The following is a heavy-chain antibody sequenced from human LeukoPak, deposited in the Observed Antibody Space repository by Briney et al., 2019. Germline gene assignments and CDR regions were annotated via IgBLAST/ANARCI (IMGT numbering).Heavy chain of an antibody. CDR3: ARGGGYCGGDCYGIDY. V-gene: IGHV3-21*01. CDR1: GFTFSAYS. D-gene: IGHD2-21*01. Sequence: GGSLRLSCAASGFTFSAYSMKWVRQAPGKGLEWVSSISGSSSYIYYADSVQGRFTISRDNAKNSLYLQMNSLRAEDTAVYYCARGGGYCGGDCYGIDYWGQGTLVTVSS. J-gene: IGHJ4*02. CDR2: ISGSSSYI.